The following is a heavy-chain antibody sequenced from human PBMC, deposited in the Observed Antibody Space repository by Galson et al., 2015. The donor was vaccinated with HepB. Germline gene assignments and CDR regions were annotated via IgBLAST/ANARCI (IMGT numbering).Heavy chain of an antibody. CDR1: GYTLTELS. CDR3: ATGGGYSYGYVGELDY. J-gene: IGHJ4*02. Sequence: SVKVSCKVSGYTLTELSMHWVRQAPGKGLEWMGGFDPDDGETIYAQKFQGRVTMTEDTSTDTAYMELSSLRSEDTAVYYCATGGGYSYGYVGELDYWGQGTLVTVSS. V-gene: IGHV1-24*01. D-gene: IGHD5-18*01. CDR2: FDPDDGET.